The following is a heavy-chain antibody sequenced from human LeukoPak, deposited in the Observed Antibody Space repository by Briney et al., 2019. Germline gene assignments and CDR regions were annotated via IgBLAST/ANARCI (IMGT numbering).Heavy chain of an antibody. J-gene: IGHJ4*02. CDR1: GFTFSSYS. V-gene: IGHV3-21*01. CDR3: ARVNGYSYGYYFDY. D-gene: IGHD5-18*01. Sequence: GGSLRLSCAASGFTFSSYSMNWVRQAPGKGLEWVSSISSSSSYIYYADSVKGRFTISRDNAKNSLYLQMNSLRAEDTAVYYCARVNGYSYGYYFDYWGQGTLVTVSS. CDR2: ISSSSSYI.